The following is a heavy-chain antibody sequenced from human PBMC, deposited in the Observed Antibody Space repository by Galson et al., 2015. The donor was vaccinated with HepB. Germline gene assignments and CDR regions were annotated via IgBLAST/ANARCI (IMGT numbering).Heavy chain of an antibody. Sequence: QSGAEVKKPGESLKISCKGSGYIFTANWIGWVRQMPGKGLEWMGIIYPGDSDTKYSPSFQGQVTISADRSISTAYLQWSSLKASDTAIYYCARGRKFYYGSGGYPPSYNYYYGMDVWGQGTTVTVSS. J-gene: IGHJ6*02. CDR2: IYPGDSDT. D-gene: IGHD3-10*01. CDR1: GYIFTANW. V-gene: IGHV5-51*01. CDR3: ARGRKFYYGSGGYPPSYNYYYGMDV.